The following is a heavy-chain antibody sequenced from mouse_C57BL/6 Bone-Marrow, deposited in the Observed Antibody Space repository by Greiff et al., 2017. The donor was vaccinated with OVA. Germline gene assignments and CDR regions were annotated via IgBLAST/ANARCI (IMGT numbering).Heavy chain of an antibody. CDR3: TDYGSLDY. CDR1: GFNIKDDY. D-gene: IGHD1-1*01. Sequence: VQLQQSGAELVRPGASVKLSCTASGFNIKDDYMHWVKQRPEQGLEWIGWIDPENGDTEYASKFQGKATITADTYSNTAYLQLSSLTSEDTAVYYCTDYGSLDYWGQGTTLTVSS. CDR2: IDPENGDT. J-gene: IGHJ2*01. V-gene: IGHV14-4*01.